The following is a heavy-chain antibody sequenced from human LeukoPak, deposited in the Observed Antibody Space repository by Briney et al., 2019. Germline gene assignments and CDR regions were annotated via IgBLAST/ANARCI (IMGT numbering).Heavy chain of an antibody. D-gene: IGHD5-18*01. CDR1: GFTFSSCS. V-gene: IGHV3-21*01. CDR3: ARGDTAMGYGGYYFDY. J-gene: IGHJ4*02. Sequence: GGSLRLSCAASGFTFSSCSMNWVRQAPGKGLEWVSSISSSSSYIYYADSVKGRFTISRDNAKNSLYLQMNSLRAEDTAVYYCARGDTAMGYGGYYFDYWGQGTLVTVSS. CDR2: ISSSSSYI.